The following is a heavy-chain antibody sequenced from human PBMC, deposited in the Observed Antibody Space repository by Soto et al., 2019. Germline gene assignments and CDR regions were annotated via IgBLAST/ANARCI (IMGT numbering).Heavy chain of an antibody. CDR1: GYTFTSYG. J-gene: IGHJ4*02. D-gene: IGHD3-10*01. CDR2: ISAYNGNT. V-gene: IGHV1-18*01. CDR3: ASVRRGGSIDY. Sequence: ASVKVSCKASGYTFTSYGISWVRQAPGQGLEWMGWISAYNGNTNYAQKLQGRVTMATDTSTSTAYMELRSLRSDDTAVYYCASVRRGGSIDYWGQGTLVTVSS.